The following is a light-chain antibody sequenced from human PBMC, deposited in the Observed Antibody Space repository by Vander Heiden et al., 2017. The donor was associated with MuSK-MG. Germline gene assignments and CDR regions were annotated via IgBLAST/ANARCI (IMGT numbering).Light chain of an antibody. CDR2: DDS. Sequence: SYVLTQPPSVSVAPGQTARITCGGNNIGSKSVHWYQQKQGQAPVLVVYDDSDRPSGIPERFSGSNSGNTATLTISRVEAGDEADYYCQVWDRSSDHVVFGGGTKLTVL. CDR3: QVWDRSSDHVV. CDR1: NIGSKS. J-gene: IGLJ2*01. V-gene: IGLV3-21*02.